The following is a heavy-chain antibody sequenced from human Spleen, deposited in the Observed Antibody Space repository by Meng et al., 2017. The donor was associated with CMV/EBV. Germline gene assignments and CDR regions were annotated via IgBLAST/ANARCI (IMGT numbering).Heavy chain of an antibody. J-gene: IGHJ6*02. CDR3: AREYTNLYGMDV. V-gene: IGHV1-2*02. D-gene: IGHD1-1*01. Sequence: ASVKVSCKASGYTFTGYYFHWVRQAPGQGLEWMGYINPTSGDTNSAQKFQGRVTMTRDTSISTAYMELSSLRSDDTAVYYCAREYTNLYGMDVWGQGTTVTVSS. CDR1: GYTFTGYY. CDR2: INPTSGDT.